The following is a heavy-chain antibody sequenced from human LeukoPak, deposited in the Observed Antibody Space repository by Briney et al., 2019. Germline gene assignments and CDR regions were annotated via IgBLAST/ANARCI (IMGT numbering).Heavy chain of an antibody. CDR1: GYTFIGFY. D-gene: IGHD3-3*01. CDR3: ARVNYYDFWRGYLPLDY. CDR2: ISPSSGDT. V-gene: IGHV1-2*02. Sequence: ASVKVSCKASGYTFIGFYTHWVRQAPGQGLEWMGWISPSSGDTNYAQKFQGRVTMTRDTSISTVYMELSSLRSDDTAVYYCARVNYYDFWRGYLPLDYWGQGTLVTVSS. J-gene: IGHJ4*02.